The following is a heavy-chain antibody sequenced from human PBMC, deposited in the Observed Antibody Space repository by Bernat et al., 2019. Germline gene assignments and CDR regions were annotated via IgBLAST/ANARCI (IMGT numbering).Heavy chain of an antibody. D-gene: IGHD2-2*01. V-gene: IGHV3-33*06. Sequence: QVQLVESGGGVVQPGRSLRLSCAASGFTFSSYGMHWVRQAPGKGLEWVAVIWYDGSNKYYADSVKGRFTISRDNSKNTLYLQMNSLRAEDTAVYYCAKESGSTRIRDFDYWGQGTLVTVSS. CDR1: GFTFSSYG. CDR2: IWYDGSNK. J-gene: IGHJ4*02. CDR3: AKESGSTRIRDFDY.